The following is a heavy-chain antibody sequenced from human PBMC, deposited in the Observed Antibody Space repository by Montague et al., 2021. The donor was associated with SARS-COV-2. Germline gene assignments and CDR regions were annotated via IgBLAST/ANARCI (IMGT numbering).Heavy chain of an antibody. CDR1: GFSLSTSGVG. D-gene: IGHD5-18*01. V-gene: IGHV2-5*01. Sequence: PALVKPTQTLTLTCTFSGFSLSTSGVGVGWIRQPPGKALEWLALIYWNDDKRYSPSLRSRLTITKDTSKNQVVLTMTNMDPVGTATYYCARTTDCGYSYGRRTDAFDIWGQGTMVTVSS. J-gene: IGHJ3*02. CDR3: ARTTDCGYSYGRRTDAFDI. CDR2: IYWNDDK.